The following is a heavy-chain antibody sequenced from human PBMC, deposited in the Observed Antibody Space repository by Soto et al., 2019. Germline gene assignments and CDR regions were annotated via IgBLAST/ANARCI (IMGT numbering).Heavy chain of an antibody. CDR2: IYPGGSDT. V-gene: IGHV5-51*01. CDR3: AKDTGYTTGMDV. D-gene: IGHD5-12*01. Sequence: PGASLKISCQGSGYSFTTYWIAWVRQMPGKGLEWMGIIYPGGSDTRYSPSFQGQVTMSADKSISTAYLQWSSLKASDTAIYYGAKDTGYTTGMDVWGQGTKVTVSS. CDR1: GYSFTTYW. J-gene: IGHJ6*02.